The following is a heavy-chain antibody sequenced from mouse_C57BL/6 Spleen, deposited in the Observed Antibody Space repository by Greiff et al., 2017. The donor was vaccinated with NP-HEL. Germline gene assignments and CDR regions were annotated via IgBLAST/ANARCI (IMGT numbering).Heavy chain of an antibody. J-gene: IGHJ3*01. V-gene: IGHV1-50*01. D-gene: IGHD2-4*01. Sequence: VQLQQPGAELVKPGASVKLSCKASGYTFTSYWMQWVKQRPGQGLEWIGEIDPSDSYTNYNQKFKGKATLTVDTSSSTAYMQLSSLTSEDSAVYYCAGLYYDYDGFAYWGQGTLVTVSA. CDR1: GYTFTSYW. CDR2: IDPSDSYT. CDR3: AGLYYDYDGFAY.